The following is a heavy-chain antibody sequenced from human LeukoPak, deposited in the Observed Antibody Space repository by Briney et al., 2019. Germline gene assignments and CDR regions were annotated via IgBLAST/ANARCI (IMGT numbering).Heavy chain of an antibody. V-gene: IGHV3-21*01. Sequence: GGSLRLSCAASGFTFSSYSMNWVRQAPGKGLEWVSSISSSSSYIYYADSVKGRFTISRDSAKNSLYLQMNSLRAEDTAVYYCXXXXXXXXXPSTLNAFDIWGQGTMVTVSS. J-gene: IGHJ3*02. CDR2: ISSSSSYI. CDR1: GFTFSSYS. CDR3: XXXXXXXXXPSTLNAFDI. D-gene: IGHD3-3*02.